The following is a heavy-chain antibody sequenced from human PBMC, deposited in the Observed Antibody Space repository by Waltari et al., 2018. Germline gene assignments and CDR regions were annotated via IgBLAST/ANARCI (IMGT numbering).Heavy chain of an antibody. CDR2: ISATGGST. CDR3: AKDLRTAPRGFDI. Sequence: EVQLVESGGGLVQPGGSLRLSCEASGFIFSNYAMSWVRQAPGKGLEWVSGISATGGSTHYTDSVKGRFAISRDNSKNTLYVQMNSLRVEDTAVYYCAKDLRTAPRGFDIWGQGTKVTVSS. J-gene: IGHJ3*02. V-gene: IGHV3-23*04. CDR1: GFIFSNYA. D-gene: IGHD5-18*01.